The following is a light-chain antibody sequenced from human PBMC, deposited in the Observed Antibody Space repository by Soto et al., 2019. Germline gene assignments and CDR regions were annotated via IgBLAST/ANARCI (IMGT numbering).Light chain of an antibody. CDR3: SSYSSSSTLGV. Sequence: QSALTQPASVSGSPGQSITISCSGTRSDIGIFNYVSWYQQHPGKAPKLIIYEVTNRPSGVSDRFSGSKSGNTASLNISGLQADDEADYYCSSYSSSSTLGVCGGGTKLTVL. V-gene: IGLV2-14*01. J-gene: IGLJ3*02. CDR2: EVT. CDR1: RSDIGIFNY.